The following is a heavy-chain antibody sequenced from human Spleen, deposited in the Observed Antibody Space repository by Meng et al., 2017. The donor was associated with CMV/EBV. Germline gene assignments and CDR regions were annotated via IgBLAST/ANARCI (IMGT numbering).Heavy chain of an antibody. V-gene: IGHV4-30-4*08. CDR2: IYYGGST. CDR1: GGSLSSGDYY. Sequence: VSGGSLSSGDYYWSWIRQPPGKGLEWIGYIYYGGSTYYNPSLKSRVTISVDTSKNQFSLKLSSVTAADTAVYYCAGDGRAGNWFDPWGQGTLVTVSS. D-gene: IGHD3-10*01. CDR3: AGDGRAGNWFDP. J-gene: IGHJ5*02.